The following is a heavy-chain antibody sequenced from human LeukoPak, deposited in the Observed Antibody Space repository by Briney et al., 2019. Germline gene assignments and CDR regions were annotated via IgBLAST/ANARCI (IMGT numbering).Heavy chain of an antibody. CDR2: ISGSGGST. CDR1: GFTFSSYA. CDR3: AKGLSRDYYDSRDFDY. Sequence: LTGGSLRLSCAASGFTFSSYAMSWVRQAPGKGLEWVSAISGSGGSTYYADSVKGRLTISRDNSKNTLYLQMNSLRAEDTAVYYCAKGLSRDYYDSRDFDYWGQGTLVTVSS. D-gene: IGHD3-22*01. V-gene: IGHV3-23*01. J-gene: IGHJ4*02.